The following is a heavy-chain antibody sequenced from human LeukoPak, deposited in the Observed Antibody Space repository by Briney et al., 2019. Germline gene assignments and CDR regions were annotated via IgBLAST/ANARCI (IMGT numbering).Heavy chain of an antibody. D-gene: IGHD3-10*01. V-gene: IGHV1-24*01. CDR3: ATAATGLLWFGDPDGMDV. Sequence: ASVKVSCTASGGTFSSYAISWVRQAPGKGLEWMGGFDPEDGETIYAQKFQGRVTMTEDTSTDTAYMELSSLRSEDTAVYYCATAATGLLWFGDPDGMDVWGQGTTVTVSS. CDR2: FDPEDGET. CDR1: GGTFSSYA. J-gene: IGHJ6*02.